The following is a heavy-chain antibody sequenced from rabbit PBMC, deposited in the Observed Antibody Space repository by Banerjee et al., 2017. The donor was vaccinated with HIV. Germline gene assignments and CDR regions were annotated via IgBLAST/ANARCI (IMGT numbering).Heavy chain of an antibody. CDR3: ARDFDL. CDR1: GFDFISNA. CDR2: INTSSGNT. J-gene: IGHJ4*01. V-gene: IGHV1S45*01. Sequence: QEQVEESGGGLFQPGGSLTLTCTASGFDFISNAMCWVRQAPGKGLEWIGCINTSSGNTVYASWANGRFTISKTSSTTVTLQMTSLTAADTATYFCARDFDLWGPGTLVTVS.